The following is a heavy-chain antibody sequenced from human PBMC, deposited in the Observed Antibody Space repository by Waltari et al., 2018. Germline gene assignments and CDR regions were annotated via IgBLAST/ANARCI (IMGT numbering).Heavy chain of an antibody. CDR2: INHSGST. V-gene: IGHV4-34*01. CDR1: GGSFSGYY. D-gene: IGHD2-2*01. CDR3: ARYVRAAAAVHDAFDI. Sequence: QVQLQQWGAGLLKPSETLSLTCAVYGGSFSGYYWSWIRQPPGKGLEWIGEINHSGSTNYNPSLKSRVTISVDTSKNQFSLKLSSVTAADTAVYYCARYVRAAAAVHDAFDIWGQGTMVTVSS. J-gene: IGHJ3*02.